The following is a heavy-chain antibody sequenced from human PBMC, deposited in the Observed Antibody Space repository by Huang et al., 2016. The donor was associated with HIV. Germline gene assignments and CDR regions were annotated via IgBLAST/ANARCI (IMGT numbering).Heavy chain of an antibody. J-gene: IGHJ3*02. D-gene: IGHD3-3*01. CDR2: TTASGGST. V-gene: IGHV3-23*01. CDR1: GFTFGSYA. Sequence: ESGGGLAQPGGSLRLSCTASGFTFGSYAMNWVRQAPGKGLEWVSGTTASGGSTDYAKSVKGRFTISRDNSKNTLYLQMNSLRAEDTALYYCAKHLGGRRGFTFIVLFGAFDMWGQGTMVTVSS. CDR3: AKHLGGRRGFTFIVLFGAFDM.